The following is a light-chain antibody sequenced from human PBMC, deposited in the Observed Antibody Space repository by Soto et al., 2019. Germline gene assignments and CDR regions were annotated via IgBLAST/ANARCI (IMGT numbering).Light chain of an antibody. CDR2: NTD. Sequence: QTVVTQEPSFSVSPGGTVTLTCALRSGSVSTNYYPSWYQQTPGQAPRTLIYNTDTRSSGVPDRFSGAIVGDKAALTITGAQAEDECDYYCVLSMVSGIVVFGGGTKLTVL. CDR1: SGSVSTNYY. CDR3: VLSMVSGIVV. V-gene: IGLV8-61*01. J-gene: IGLJ3*02.